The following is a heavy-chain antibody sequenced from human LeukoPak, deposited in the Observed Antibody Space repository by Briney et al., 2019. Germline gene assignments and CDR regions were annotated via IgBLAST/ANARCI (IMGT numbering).Heavy chain of an antibody. J-gene: IGHJ4*02. CDR3: ARGGRRF. D-gene: IGHD3-16*01. CDR2: IGSSGAYI. V-gene: IGHV3-21*06. CDR1: GFTFSSYA. Sequence: GGSLRLSCAASGFTFSSYAMNWVRQAPGKGLEWVSSIGSSGAYIYYADSVKGRFTISRDNAKNSLYLQMNSLRGEDTAVYYCARGGRRFWGQGTLVTVSS.